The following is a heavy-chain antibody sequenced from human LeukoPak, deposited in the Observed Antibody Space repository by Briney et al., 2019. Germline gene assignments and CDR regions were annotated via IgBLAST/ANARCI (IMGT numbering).Heavy chain of an antibody. CDR2: IYHSGST. CDR1: GYSISSGYY. V-gene: IGHV4-38-2*02. D-gene: IGHD6-19*01. CDR3: ARDGSDGIAVAGVFDY. Sequence: KSSETLSLTCTVSGYSISSGYYWGWIRQPPGKGLEWIGSIYHSGSTYYNPSLKSRVTISVDTSKNQFSLKLSSVTAADTAVYYCARDGSDGIAVAGVFDYWGQGTLVTVSS. J-gene: IGHJ4*02.